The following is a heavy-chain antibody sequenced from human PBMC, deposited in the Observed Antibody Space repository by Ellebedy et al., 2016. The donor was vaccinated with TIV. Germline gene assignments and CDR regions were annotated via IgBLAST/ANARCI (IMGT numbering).Heavy chain of an antibody. CDR2: ISSDGSNK. D-gene: IGHD7-27*01. V-gene: IGHV3-30*18. Sequence: PGGSLRLSCAASGFTFSSYGMHWIRQAPGKGLEWVAVISSDGSNKYYADSVKGRFTISRDNSTNTLYLQMNSLRAEDTAVYYCAKREGQNWGAFDYWGQGTLVTVSS. J-gene: IGHJ4*02. CDR3: AKREGQNWGAFDY. CDR1: GFTFSSYG.